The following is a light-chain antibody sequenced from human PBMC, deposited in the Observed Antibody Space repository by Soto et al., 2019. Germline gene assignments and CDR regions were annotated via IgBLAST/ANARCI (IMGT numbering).Light chain of an antibody. Sequence: QSGLTQPPSASGSLGQSVTISCTGTSSDVGGHNYVSWYQQHPGKAPKVLIYEVSKRPSGVPDRFSASKSGNTASLTVSGLQAEDEADYYCSSYAGSNNYVFGTGTKLTVL. CDR1: SSDVGGHNY. CDR3: SSYAGSNNYV. V-gene: IGLV2-8*01. CDR2: EVS. J-gene: IGLJ1*01.